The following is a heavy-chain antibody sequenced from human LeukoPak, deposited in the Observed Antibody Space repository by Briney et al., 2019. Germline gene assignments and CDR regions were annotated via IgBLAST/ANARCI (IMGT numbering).Heavy chain of an antibody. CDR3: ARGPHIVVVTAVDY. V-gene: IGHV3-33*01. CDR2: IWYDGSNK. J-gene: IGHJ4*02. Sequence: HPGKSLRLSCAASGFTFSDYGMHWVRQAPGKGLEWVAVIWYDGSNKYYADSVKGRFTISRDNSKNTLYLQMNSLRAEDTAVYYCARGPHIVVVTAVDYWGQGILVTVST. D-gene: IGHD2-21*02. CDR1: GFTFSDYG.